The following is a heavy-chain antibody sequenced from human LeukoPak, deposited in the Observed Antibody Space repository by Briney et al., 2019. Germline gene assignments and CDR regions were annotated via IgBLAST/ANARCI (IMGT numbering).Heavy chain of an antibody. CDR1: GFSLSTSGMR. D-gene: IGHD4-17*01. V-gene: IGHV2-70*04. CDR2: IDWDDDK. Sequence: SGPALVKPTQTLTLTCTFSGFSLSTSGMRVSWIRQPPGKALEWLARIDWDDDKFYSTSLKTRLTISKDTSKNQVVLRMTNMDPVDTATYYCARLFCSYGQNYFDYWGQGTLVTVSS. CDR3: ARLFCSYGQNYFDY. J-gene: IGHJ4*02.